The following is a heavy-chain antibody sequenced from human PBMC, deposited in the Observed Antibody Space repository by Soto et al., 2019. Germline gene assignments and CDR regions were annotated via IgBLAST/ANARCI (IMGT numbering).Heavy chain of an antibody. CDR1: GDSASSNSAA. Sequence: SQTLSLTCAISGDSASSNSAAWNWIRQSPSRGLEWLGRTYYRSKWYNDYAVSVKSRITINPDTSKNQFSLQLNSVTPEDTAVYYCGSAGYSSGWYRGYYFVYWGQGTLVTVSS. V-gene: IGHV6-1*01. CDR3: GSAGYSSGWYRGYYFVY. J-gene: IGHJ4*02. D-gene: IGHD6-19*01. CDR2: TYYRSKWYN.